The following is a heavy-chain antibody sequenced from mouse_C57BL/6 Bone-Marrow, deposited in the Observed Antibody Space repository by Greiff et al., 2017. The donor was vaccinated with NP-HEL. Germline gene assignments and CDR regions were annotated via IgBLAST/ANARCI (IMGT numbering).Heavy chain of an antibody. CDR1: GFSLTSYG. Sequence: VNLVESGPGLVQPSQSLSITCTVSGFSLTSYGVHWVRQSPGKGLEWLGVIWSGGSTDYNAAFISRLSISKDNSKSQVFFKMNSLQADDTAIYYCARHRGYFDVWGTGTTVTVSS. CDR3: ARHRGYFDV. V-gene: IGHV2-2*01. J-gene: IGHJ1*03. CDR2: IWSGGST.